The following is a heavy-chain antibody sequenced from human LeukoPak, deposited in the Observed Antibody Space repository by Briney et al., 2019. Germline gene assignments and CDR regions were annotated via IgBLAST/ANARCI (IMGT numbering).Heavy chain of an antibody. Sequence: GGSLGLSCAASGFTFSSYGMHWVRQAPGKGLEWVAVISYDGSNKYYADSVKGRFTISRDNSKNTLYLQMNSLRAEDTAVYYCAKGPIDYDILTGYSTFFDYWGQGTLVTVSS. CDR1: GFTFSSYG. V-gene: IGHV3-30*18. J-gene: IGHJ4*02. D-gene: IGHD3-9*01. CDR3: AKGPIDYDILTGYSTFFDY. CDR2: ISYDGSNK.